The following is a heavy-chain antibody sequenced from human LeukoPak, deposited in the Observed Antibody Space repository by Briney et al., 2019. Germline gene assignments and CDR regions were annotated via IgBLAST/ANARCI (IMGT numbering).Heavy chain of an antibody. J-gene: IGHJ4*02. D-gene: IGHD5-24*01. Sequence: ASVKVSCNASGYTFTGYYMHCVRQAPGQGLEWMGWINPNSGGTNYAQKFQGRVTMTRDTSISTAYMEMSRLRSDDTAVYYCAREAQHNPVDYWGQGTLVTVSS. CDR1: GYTFTGYY. CDR3: AREAQHNPVDY. CDR2: INPNSGGT. V-gene: IGHV1-2*02.